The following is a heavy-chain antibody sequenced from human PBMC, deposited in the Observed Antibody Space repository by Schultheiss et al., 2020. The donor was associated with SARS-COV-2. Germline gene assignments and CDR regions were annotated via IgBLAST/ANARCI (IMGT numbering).Heavy chain of an antibody. V-gene: IGHV4-39*07. D-gene: IGHD3-10*02. Sequence: SETLSLTCTVSGGSISSSSYYWGWIRQPPGKGLEWIGEINHSGSTNYNPSLKSRVTISVDTSKNQFSLKLSSVTAADTAVYFCARRMFYYYGMDVWGQGTTVTVSS. CDR1: GGSISSSSYY. J-gene: IGHJ6*02. CDR2: INHSGST. CDR3: ARRMFYYYGMDV.